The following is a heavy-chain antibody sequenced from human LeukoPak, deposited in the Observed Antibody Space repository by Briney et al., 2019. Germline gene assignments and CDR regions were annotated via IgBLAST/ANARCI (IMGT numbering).Heavy chain of an antibody. Sequence: AGGSLRLSCAASGFTFSSYAMSWVRQAPGKGLEWVSTITPGGGTYYADSVKGRFTISRDNSKNTLYLQVNSLTAEDTAIYYCVSGGDYHVRLCTYWGQGTLVTVSS. CDR1: GFTFSSYA. J-gene: IGHJ4*01. V-gene: IGHV3-23*01. CDR3: VSGGDYHVRLCTY. D-gene: IGHD4-17*01. CDR2: ITPGGGT.